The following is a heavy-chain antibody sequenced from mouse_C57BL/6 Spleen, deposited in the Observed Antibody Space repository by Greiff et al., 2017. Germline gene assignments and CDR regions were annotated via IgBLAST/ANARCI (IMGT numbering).Heavy chain of an antibody. CDR2: ISSGGSYT. CDR3: ARHASSWALDY. V-gene: IGHV5-6*01. CDR1: GFTFSSYG. J-gene: IGHJ4*01. Sequence: EVQLKESGGDLVKPGGSLKLSCAASGFTFSSYGMSWVRQTPDKRLEWVATISSGGSYTYYPASVKGRFTISRDNAKNTLYLQMSSLKSEDTAMYYCARHASSWALDYWGQGTSVTVSS. D-gene: IGHD6-1*01.